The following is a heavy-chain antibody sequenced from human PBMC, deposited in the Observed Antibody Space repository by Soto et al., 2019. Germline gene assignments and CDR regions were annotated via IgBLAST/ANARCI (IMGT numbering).Heavy chain of an antibody. CDR1: GGTFSSYT. J-gene: IGHJ6*03. V-gene: IGHV1-69*02. CDR2: IIPILGIA. CDR3: ARCFITGTTKSVHYYYYYMDV. D-gene: IGHD1-7*01. Sequence: QVQLVQSGAEVKKPGSSVTVSCKASGGTFSSYTISWVRQAPGQGLEWMGRIIPILGIANYAQKFQGRVTITADKSTSTAYMELSSLRSEDTAVYYCARCFITGTTKSVHYYYYYMDVWGKGTTVTFSS.